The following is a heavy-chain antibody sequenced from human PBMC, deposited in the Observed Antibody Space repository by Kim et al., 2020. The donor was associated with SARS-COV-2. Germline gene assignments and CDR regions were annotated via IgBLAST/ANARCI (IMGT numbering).Heavy chain of an antibody. V-gene: IGHV3-23*01. CDR3: AKSSSWYVEYFQH. CDR1: GLTFSSYA. J-gene: IGHJ1*01. CDR2: ISGSGGST. D-gene: IGHD6-13*01. Sequence: GGSLRLSCAASGLTFSSYAMSWVRQAPGKGLEWVSTISGSGGSTYYADSMKGRLTISRDNPKNTLYLQMNSLRAEDTAVYYHAKSSSWYVEYFQHLGQGTLVTVSS.